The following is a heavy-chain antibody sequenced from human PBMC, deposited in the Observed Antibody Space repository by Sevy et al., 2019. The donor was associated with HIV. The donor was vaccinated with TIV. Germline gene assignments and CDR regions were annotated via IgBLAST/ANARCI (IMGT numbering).Heavy chain of an antibody. Sequence: GGSLRLTCAVSGFTFNNAWMNWVRQAPGTGLQWVGLIKSKIDGETTDYAAPVKGRFTISRDDSKNTLFLQMNSLKIEDTAAYYCATAPGYYDSAPFDYWGPGTLVTVSS. CDR3: ATAPGYYDSAPFDY. D-gene: IGHD3-22*01. J-gene: IGHJ4*02. V-gene: IGHV3-15*01. CDR1: GFTFNNAW. CDR2: IKSKIDGETT.